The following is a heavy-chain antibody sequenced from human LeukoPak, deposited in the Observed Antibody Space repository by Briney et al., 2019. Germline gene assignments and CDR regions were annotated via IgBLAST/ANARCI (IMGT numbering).Heavy chain of an antibody. CDR3: ARDSGEWLGSIDY. CDR2: IIPILGIA. Sequence: ASVKVSCKASGGTFSSYAISWVRQAPGQGLEWMGRIIPILGIANYAQKFQGRVTITADKSTSTAYMELSSLRSEDTAVYYCARDSGEWLGSIDYWGQGTLVTVSS. V-gene: IGHV1-69*04. CDR1: GGTFSSYA. D-gene: IGHD6-19*01. J-gene: IGHJ4*02.